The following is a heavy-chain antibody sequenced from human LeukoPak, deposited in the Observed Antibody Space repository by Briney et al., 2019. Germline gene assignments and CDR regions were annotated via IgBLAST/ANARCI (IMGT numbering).Heavy chain of an antibody. CDR1: GFTFSSYA. V-gene: IGHV3-23*01. J-gene: IGHJ4*02. D-gene: IGHD4-23*01. Sequence: GGSLRLSCAASGFTFSSYAMSWVPQAPGKGVEWGSSIGGSGEHTPYADSVKGRFTISRDNSKNTLYLQMNSLRAEDTAIYYCAKDYGGNPFDYWGQGTLVTVSS. CDR3: AKDYGGNPFDY. CDR2: IGGSGEHT.